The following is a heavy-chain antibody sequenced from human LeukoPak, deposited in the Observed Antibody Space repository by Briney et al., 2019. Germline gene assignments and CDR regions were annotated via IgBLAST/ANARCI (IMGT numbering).Heavy chain of an antibody. V-gene: IGHV4-34*01. CDR1: GGSFSGYY. Sequence: SETLSLTCAVYGGSFSGYYWSWIRQPPGKGLEWIGEINHSGSTNYNPSLKSRVTISVDTSKNQFSLKLSSVTAADTAVYYCASLRVPGDFDYWGQGTLVTVSS. CDR3: ASLRVPGDFDY. J-gene: IGHJ4*02. CDR2: INHSGST. D-gene: IGHD3-16*01.